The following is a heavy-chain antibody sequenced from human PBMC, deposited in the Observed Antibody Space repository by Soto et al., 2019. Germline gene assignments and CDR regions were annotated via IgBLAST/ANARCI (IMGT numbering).Heavy chain of an antibody. J-gene: IGHJ4*02. CDR1: GFIFSSYS. V-gene: IGHV3-21*01. CDR2: ISSSSSYI. D-gene: IGHD6-19*01. Sequence: VQLVESGGGLVQPGGSLRLSCAASGFIFSSYSINWVRQTPGKGLEWVSSISSSSSYIYYADSVKGRFTISRDNAKNSLYLQMNSLRAEDTAVYYCARQAVAGTDFDYWGQGTLVAVSS. CDR3: ARQAVAGTDFDY.